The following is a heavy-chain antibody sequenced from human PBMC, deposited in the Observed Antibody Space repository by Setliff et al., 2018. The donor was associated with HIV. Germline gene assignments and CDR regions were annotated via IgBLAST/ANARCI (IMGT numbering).Heavy chain of an antibody. CDR1: GFTFSTFA. CDR2: IKQDESET. CDR3: ARIPGSSSEGGWFDP. J-gene: IGHJ5*02. V-gene: IGHV3-7*03. Sequence: GGSLRLSCVASGFTFSTFAMNWVRQAPGKGLEWVATIKQDESETQYVDSVKGRFTISRDDAKNSLFLQMNSLRADDTAVYYCARIPGSSSEGGWFDPWGQGTLVTVS. D-gene: IGHD6-6*01.